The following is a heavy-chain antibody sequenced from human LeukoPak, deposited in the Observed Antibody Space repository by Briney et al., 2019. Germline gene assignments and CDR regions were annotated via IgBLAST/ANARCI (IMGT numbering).Heavy chain of an antibody. Sequence: SGGSLRLSCAGSGFTFSSYWTSWVRQAPGKGLEWVANIKQDGSEKYYVDSVKGRFTISRDNAKNSLYLQMNSLRAEDTAVYYCARGGRETQIWLDWGQGTLVTVSS. CDR2: IKQDGSEK. CDR3: ARGGRETQIWLD. J-gene: IGHJ4*02. CDR1: GFTFSSYW. V-gene: IGHV3-7*01. D-gene: IGHD5-18*01.